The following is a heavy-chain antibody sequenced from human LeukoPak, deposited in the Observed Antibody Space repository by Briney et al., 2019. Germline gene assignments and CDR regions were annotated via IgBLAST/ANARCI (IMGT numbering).Heavy chain of an antibody. V-gene: IGHV1-3*01. CDR1: GYTFTSYA. CDR2: INAGNGNT. Sequence: ASVKVSCKASGYTFTSYAMHWVRQAPGQRLEWMGWINAGNGNTKYSQKFQGRVTITRDTSASTAYMELSSLRSEDTAVYYCAREAYSGSYSFGPPYFDYWGQATLVTVSS. D-gene: IGHD1-26*01. CDR3: AREAYSGSYSFGPPYFDY. J-gene: IGHJ4*02.